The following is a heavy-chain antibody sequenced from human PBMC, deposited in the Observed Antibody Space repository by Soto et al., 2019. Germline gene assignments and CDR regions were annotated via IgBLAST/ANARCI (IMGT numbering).Heavy chain of an antibody. Sequence: QVQLQESGPGLVKPSGTLSLTCAVSGGSISSSNWWSWVRQPPGKGLEWIGEIYHSGSTNYNPSLKSRLPISLHKSKNPFSPKLSSVTAADTAVYYCARDLGKWLQDIHKWEYGMDVWGQGTTVTVSS. V-gene: IGHV4-4*02. J-gene: IGHJ6*02. CDR1: GGSISSSNW. D-gene: IGHD1-26*01. CDR2: IYHSGST. CDR3: ARDLGKWLQDIHKWEYGMDV.